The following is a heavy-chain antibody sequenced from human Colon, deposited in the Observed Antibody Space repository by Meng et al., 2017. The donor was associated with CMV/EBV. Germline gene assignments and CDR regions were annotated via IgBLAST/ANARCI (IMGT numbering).Heavy chain of an antibody. CDR3: ARADCGGDCYSSADGFDM. D-gene: IGHD2-21*01. J-gene: IGHJ3*02. CDR2: SNAGNGNT. Sequence: ASVKVSCKASGYTFTSYAMHWVRQAPGQRLEWMGWSNAGNGNTKYSQEFQGRVTITRDTSTSTVYMELSSLRSEDTAVYYCARADCGGDCYSSADGFDMWGQGTMVTVSS. CDR1: GYTFTSYA. V-gene: IGHV1-3*02.